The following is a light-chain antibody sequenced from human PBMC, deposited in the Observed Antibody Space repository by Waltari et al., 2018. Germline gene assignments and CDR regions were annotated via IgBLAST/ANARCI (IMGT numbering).Light chain of an antibody. V-gene: IGKV3-11*01. CDR2: DAS. Sequence: EIVLTPSPATLSLSPGESATLSCRASQSVSSSLAWYQQKPGQAPRLLIYDASNRATGIPARFSGSGSGTDFTLTISSLEPEDFAVYYCQQYKSYSYTFGQGTKLEIK. J-gene: IGKJ2*01. CDR3: QQYKSYSYT. CDR1: QSVSSS.